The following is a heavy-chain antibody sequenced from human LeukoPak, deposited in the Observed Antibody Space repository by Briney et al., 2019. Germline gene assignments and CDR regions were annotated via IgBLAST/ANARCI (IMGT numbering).Heavy chain of an antibody. D-gene: IGHD1-7*01. CDR2: INPNSGGT. CDR3: ARVDNWNYGHDY. V-gene: IGHV1-2*02. Sequence: APVKVSCKASGYTFTGYYMHWVRQAPGQGLEWMGWINPNSGGTDYAQKFQGRVTMTRDTSISTAYMELSRLRSDDTAVYYCARVDNWNYGHDYWGQGTLVTVSS. J-gene: IGHJ4*02. CDR1: GYTFTGYY.